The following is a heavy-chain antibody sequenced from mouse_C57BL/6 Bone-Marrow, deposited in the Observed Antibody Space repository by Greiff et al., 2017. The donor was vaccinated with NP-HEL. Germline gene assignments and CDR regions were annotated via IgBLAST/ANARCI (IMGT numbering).Heavy chain of an antibody. D-gene: IGHD1-1*01. Sequence: QVQLQQPGAELVKPGASMKLSCKASGYTFTSYWMHWVKQRPGQGLEWIGMIHPNSGSTNYNEKFKSKATLTVDKSSSTAYMQLSSLTSEDSAVYYCARRSYGSSYGGFAYWGQGTLVTVSA. J-gene: IGHJ3*01. V-gene: IGHV1-64*01. CDR1: GYTFTSYW. CDR2: IHPNSGST. CDR3: ARRSYGSSYGGFAY.